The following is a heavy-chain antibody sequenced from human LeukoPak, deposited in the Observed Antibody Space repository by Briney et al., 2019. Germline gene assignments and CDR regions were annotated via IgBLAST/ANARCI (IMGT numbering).Heavy chain of an antibody. J-gene: IGHJ4*02. CDR2: ISYDGSNK. CDR1: GFTFSSYA. CDR3: ARDVWDIVVVTASWGSGYFDY. V-gene: IGHV3-30*04. D-gene: IGHD2-21*02. Sequence: GGSLRLSCAPSGFTFSSYAIQSARHAPGRGLEWLAFISYDGSNKYYGDSVKGQFIISRDNSKKTLYLKMNSLRAEDTAVYYCARDVWDIVVVTASWGSGYFDYWGQGTLVTVSS.